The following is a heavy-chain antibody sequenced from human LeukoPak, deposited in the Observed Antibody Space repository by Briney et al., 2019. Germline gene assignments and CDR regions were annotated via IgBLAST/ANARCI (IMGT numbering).Heavy chain of an antibody. J-gene: IGHJ6*03. CDR1: GFTFSSYS. CDR2: ISSSSSYI. V-gene: IGHV3-21*01. CDR3: ARGVGYGYYYYMDV. D-gene: IGHD5-18*01. Sequence: PGGSLRLSCAASGFTFSSYSMNWVRQAPGKGLEWVSSISSSSSYIYYADSVKGRFTISRDNAKNSLYLQMNSLRAEDTAVYYCARGVGYGYYYYMDVWGKGTTVTVSS.